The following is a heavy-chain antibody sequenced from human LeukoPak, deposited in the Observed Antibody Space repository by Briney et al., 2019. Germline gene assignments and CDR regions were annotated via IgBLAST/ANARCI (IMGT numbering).Heavy chain of an antibody. Sequence: GGSLKISLQGSGYSFTNYSLGWVRQTPGKGLDGMGCIYPCESDTRYRPSFQGQVTISADKSIATAYLQCTSLKASDTAMYYCARGRGSSWYFDYWGQGTLVTVSS. CDR3: ARGRGSSWYFDY. J-gene: IGHJ4*02. V-gene: IGHV5-51*01. CDR2: IYPCESDT. D-gene: IGHD6-13*01. CDR1: GYSFTNYS.